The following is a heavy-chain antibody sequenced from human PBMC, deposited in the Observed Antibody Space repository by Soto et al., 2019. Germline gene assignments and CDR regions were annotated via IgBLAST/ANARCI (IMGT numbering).Heavy chain of an antibody. V-gene: IGHV3-33*01. CDR1: GFTFSNYG. CDR3: ARDDEYSGNGMDV. Sequence: QVQLVESGGGVVQPGRSLRLSCAASGFTFSNYGMHWVRQAPGKGLEWVAVILNDGSNRYHADSVKDQFTISRDNSKNMLYLQMNSLRAEDTAVYYCARDDEYSGNGMDVWGQGTTVTVS. CDR2: ILNDGSNR. D-gene: IGHD3-10*01. J-gene: IGHJ6*02.